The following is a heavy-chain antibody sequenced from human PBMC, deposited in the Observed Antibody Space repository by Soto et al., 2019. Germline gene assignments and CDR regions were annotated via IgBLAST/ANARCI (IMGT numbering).Heavy chain of an antibody. CDR1: GASVSSGNQY. CDR3: ARGWDANS. V-gene: IGHV4-61*01. CDR2: IYNSVIT. D-gene: IGHD6-19*01. J-gene: IGHJ4*02. Sequence: QVLMHESGPGLVKPSETLSLTCTVSGASVSSGNQYWSWIRPPPGKRLEWIGFIYNSVITNYRPSLKSRVSISADRSRNPFSLKLSSVTAADTAVYYFARGWDANSWGQGALVTVSS.